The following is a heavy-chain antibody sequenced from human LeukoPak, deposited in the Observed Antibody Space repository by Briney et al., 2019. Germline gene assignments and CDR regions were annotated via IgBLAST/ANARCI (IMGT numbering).Heavy chain of an antibody. V-gene: IGHV4-59*08. CDR1: GGSFSGYY. D-gene: IGHD2-2*01. CDR3: ARQNPTDIVVVPAAYWYFDL. J-gene: IGHJ2*01. Sequence: KSSETLSLTCAVYGGSFSGYYWSWIRQPPGKGLEWIGYIYYSGSTYYNPSLKSRVTISVDTSKNQFSLKLSSVTAADTAVYYCARQNPTDIVVVPAAYWYFDLWGRGTLVTVSS. CDR2: IYYSGST.